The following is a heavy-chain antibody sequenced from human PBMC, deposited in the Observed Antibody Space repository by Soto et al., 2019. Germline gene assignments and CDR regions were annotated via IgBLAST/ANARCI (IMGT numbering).Heavy chain of an antibody. D-gene: IGHD6-13*01. J-gene: IGHJ4*02. V-gene: IGHV4-34*01. Sequence: SETLSLTCAVYGGSFSGYYWSWIRQPPGKGLEWIGEINHSGSTNYNPSLKSRVTISVDTSKNQFSLKLSSVTAADTAVYYCARGRQAAGTIFDYWGQGTLVTVSS. CDR3: ARGRQAAGTIFDY. CDR1: GGSFSGYY. CDR2: INHSGST.